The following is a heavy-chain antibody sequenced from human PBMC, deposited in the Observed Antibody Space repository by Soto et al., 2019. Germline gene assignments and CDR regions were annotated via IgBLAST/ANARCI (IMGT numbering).Heavy chain of an antibody. CDR3: DRVETGTTHYYYYGMDV. CDR1: GGSISSGYYY. Sequence: PSETLSLTGTVSGGSISSGYYYWSWIRQPPGKGLEWIGYIYYIGSTYYNPSLKSRVTISVDTSKNQFSLKLSSVTAADTAVYYCDRVETGTTHYYYYGMDVWGQGTKVTVS. J-gene: IGHJ6*02. V-gene: IGHV4-30-4*01. D-gene: IGHD1-7*01. CDR2: IYYIGST.